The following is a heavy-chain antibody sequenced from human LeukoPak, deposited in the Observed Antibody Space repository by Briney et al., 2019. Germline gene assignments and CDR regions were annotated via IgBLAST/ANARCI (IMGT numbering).Heavy chain of an antibody. J-gene: IGHJ5*02. V-gene: IGHV1-2*02. D-gene: IGHD2-2*01. CDR3: ARAGYCSSTSCQQAAFDP. CDR1: GYTFTGYY. Sequence: ASVKVSCKASGYTFTGYYMHWVRQAPGQGLEWMGWINPNSGGTNYAQKFQGRVTMTRGTSISTAYMELSRLRSDDTAVYYCARAGYCSSTSCQQAAFDPWGQGTLVTVSS. CDR2: INPNSGGT.